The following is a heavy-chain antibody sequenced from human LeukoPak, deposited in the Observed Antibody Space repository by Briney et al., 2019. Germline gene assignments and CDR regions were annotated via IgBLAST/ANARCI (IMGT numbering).Heavy chain of an antibody. CDR2: IRSTGTTI. D-gene: IGHD2-2*01. Sequence: GGSLRLSCVASGFTFSDYSMHWVRQAPGKGLEWVSYIRSTGTTIYHADPVRGRLTISRDNAKKSLYLQMNSLRAEDTAVYYCARLEQYHRGHFYYYMDVWGKGTTVTVSS. CDR1: GFTFSDYS. J-gene: IGHJ6*03. V-gene: IGHV3-48*04. CDR3: ARLEQYHRGHFYYYMDV.